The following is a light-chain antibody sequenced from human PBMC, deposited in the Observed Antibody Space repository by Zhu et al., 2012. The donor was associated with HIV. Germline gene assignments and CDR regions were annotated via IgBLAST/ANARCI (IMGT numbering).Light chain of an antibody. CDR1: RSVSSF. Sequence: IVLTQSPATLSLSPGERATVSCRASRSVSSFLAWYQQKPGQAPRLLIYDASKRATGIPARFSGSGSGTDFTLTISSLEPEDFALYYCQQRSNWPLTFGGGTKVEIK. V-gene: IGKV3-11*01. J-gene: IGKJ4*01. CDR2: DAS. CDR3: QQRSNWPLT.